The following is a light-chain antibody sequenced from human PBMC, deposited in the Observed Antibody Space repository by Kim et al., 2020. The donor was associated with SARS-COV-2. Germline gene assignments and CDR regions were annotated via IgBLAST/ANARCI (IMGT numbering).Light chain of an antibody. J-gene: IGLJ2*01. Sequence: SYELTQPPSVSVSPGQTASITCSGDKLGDKYACWYQQKPGQSPVLVIYQDSKRPSGIPERFSGSNSGNTATLTISGTQPMDEADYYCQAWDSSTASVVFGGGTQLTVL. CDR2: QDS. V-gene: IGLV3-1*01. CDR3: QAWDSSTASVV. CDR1: KLGDKY.